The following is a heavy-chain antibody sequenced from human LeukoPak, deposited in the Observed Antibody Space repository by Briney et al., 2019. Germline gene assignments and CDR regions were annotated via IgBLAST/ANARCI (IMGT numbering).Heavy chain of an antibody. Sequence: GGSLRLSCAASGFTFSSYSMNWVRQAPGKGLEWVSSISSSSSYIYYADSVKVRFTISRDNAKNSLYLQMNSLRAEDTAVYYCARDSAGFSGYYCDYWGQGTLVTVSS. D-gene: IGHD3-22*01. CDR2: ISSSSSYI. J-gene: IGHJ4*02. V-gene: IGHV3-21*01. CDR1: GFTFSSYS. CDR3: ARDSAGFSGYYCDY.